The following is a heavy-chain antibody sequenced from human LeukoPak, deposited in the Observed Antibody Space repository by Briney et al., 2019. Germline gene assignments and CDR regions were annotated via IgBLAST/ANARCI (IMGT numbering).Heavy chain of an antibody. V-gene: IGHV3-33*01. CDR2: IWYDGSNK. D-gene: IGHD1-14*01. CDR3: ARSPDRNDAFDI. CDR1: GFTFSSYG. J-gene: IGHJ3*02. Sequence: GGSLRLSCAASGFTFSSYGMHWVRQAPGKGLEWVAVIWYDGSNKYYADSVKGRFTISRDNSKNTLYLQMNSLRAEDTAVYYCARSPDRNDAFDIWGQGTMVTVSS.